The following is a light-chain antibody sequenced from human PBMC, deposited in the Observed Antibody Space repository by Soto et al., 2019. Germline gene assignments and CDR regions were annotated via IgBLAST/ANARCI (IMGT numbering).Light chain of an antibody. J-gene: IGLJ1*01. CDR3: SSFSSGSTL. CDR2: DVS. V-gene: IGLV2-14*03. CDR1: SNDVDDYKY. Sequence: QSALTQPASVSGSPGQSITISCSGTSNDVDDYKYFSWYQQHPGKAPKLLIFDVSNRPSGVSNRFSGSKSGNTASLTISGLQAEDEADYYCSSFSSGSTLFGTGTKVTVL.